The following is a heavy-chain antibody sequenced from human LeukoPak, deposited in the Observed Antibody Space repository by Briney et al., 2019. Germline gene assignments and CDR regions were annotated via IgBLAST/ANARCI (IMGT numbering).Heavy chain of an antibody. V-gene: IGHV4-61*02. CDR1: GGSISSGSYY. Sequence: PSQTLSLTCTVSGGSISSGSYYWSWIRQPAGKGLEWIGRIYTSGSTNYNPSLKSRVTISVDTSKNQFSLKLSSVTAADTAMYYCAGQNGSGSLYLSYYYYYMDVWGKGTTVTGSS. CDR2: IYTSGST. D-gene: IGHD3-10*01. J-gene: IGHJ6*03. CDR3: AGQNGSGSLYLSYYYYYMDV.